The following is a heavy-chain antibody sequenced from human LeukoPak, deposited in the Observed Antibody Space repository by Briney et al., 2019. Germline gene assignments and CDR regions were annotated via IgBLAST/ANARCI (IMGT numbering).Heavy chain of an antibody. CDR1: GGSISSGGYY. CDR2: IYHSGST. J-gene: IGHJ5*02. CDR3: ARSVGSGWFDP. D-gene: IGHD6-19*01. Sequence: PSQTLSLTCTVSGGSISSGGYYWSWIRQPPGKGLEWIGYIYHSGSTYYNPSLKSRVTISVDTSKNQFSLKLSSVTAADTAVYYCARSVGSGWFDPWGQGTLVTVSS. V-gene: IGHV4-30-2*01.